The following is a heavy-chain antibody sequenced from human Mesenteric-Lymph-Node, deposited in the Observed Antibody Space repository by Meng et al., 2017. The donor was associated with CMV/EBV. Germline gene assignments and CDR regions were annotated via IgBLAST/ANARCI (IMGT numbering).Heavy chain of an antibody. CDR3: ARHGDYYSFGP. CDR1: GYSFTGHF. Sequence: ASVKVSCKTSGYSFTGHFIHWVRQAPGQGLEWMGWINPISGDPRYAQKFQGRITVTRDTSISTVYMELTRLKSDDTAIYYCARHGDYYSFGPWGQGTLVTVSS. D-gene: IGHD2-21*01. V-gene: IGHV1-2*02. J-gene: IGHJ5*01. CDR2: INPISGDP.